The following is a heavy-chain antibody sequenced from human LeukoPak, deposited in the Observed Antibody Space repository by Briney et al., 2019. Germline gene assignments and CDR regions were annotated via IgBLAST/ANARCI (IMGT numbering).Heavy chain of an antibody. J-gene: IGHJ4*02. Sequence: PSETLSLTCTVSGGSISSSSYYWGWIRQPPGKGLEWIGSIYYSGSTYYNPSLKSRVTISVDTSKNQFSLKLSSVTAADTAVYYCAREHDYYDSSFDYWGQGTLVTVSS. CDR1: GGSISSSSYY. CDR2: IYYSGST. CDR3: AREHDYYDSSFDY. D-gene: IGHD3-22*01. V-gene: IGHV4-39*07.